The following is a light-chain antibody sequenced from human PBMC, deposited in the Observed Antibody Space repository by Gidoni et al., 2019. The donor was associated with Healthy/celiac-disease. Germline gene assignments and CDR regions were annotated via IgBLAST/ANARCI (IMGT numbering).Light chain of an antibody. J-gene: IGKJ4*01. CDR3: QQSYSTPLT. Sequence: DIQMTQSPSSLSASVGDRVTITCRASQCINSYFNWYQQKPGKAPKLLIYASSSLQSGVPSRFSGSGSGTEFTLTISSLQPEDFATYYCQQSYSTPLTFGGGTKVEIK. V-gene: IGKV1-39*01. CDR1: QCINSY. CDR2: ASS.